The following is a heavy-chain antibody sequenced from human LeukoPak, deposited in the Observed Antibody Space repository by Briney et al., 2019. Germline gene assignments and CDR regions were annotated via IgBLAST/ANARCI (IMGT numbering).Heavy chain of an antibody. V-gene: IGHV3-48*03. CDR1: LVDLTAYE. Sequence: GGSLRLSCAASLVDLTAYEMNCVRQAPGKGLEWIADITISGHTKNYADSVKGRFTISRDNARTSLYLQMNSLRVEDTGVYYCARGDPHADLWGQGTLVTVSS. J-gene: IGHJ5*02. CDR2: ITISGHTK. CDR3: ARGDPHADL.